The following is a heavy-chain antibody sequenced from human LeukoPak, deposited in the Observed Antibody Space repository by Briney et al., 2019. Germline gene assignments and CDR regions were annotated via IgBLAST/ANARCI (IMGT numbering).Heavy chain of an antibody. Sequence: ASVKVSCKASGYTFTDYYLHWVRQAPGQGLEWMGWINPYSGDTIYAQKFQGRVTMTRDTSISTLYLELSRLTSDDTAVYFCARGTMHLDYWGQGTLVTVSS. CDR3: ARGTMHLDY. D-gene: IGHD5-24*01. J-gene: IGHJ4*02. CDR1: GYTFTDYY. CDR2: INPYSGDT. V-gene: IGHV1-2*02.